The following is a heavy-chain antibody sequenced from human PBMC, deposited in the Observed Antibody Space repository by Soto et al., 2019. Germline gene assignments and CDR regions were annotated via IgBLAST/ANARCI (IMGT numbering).Heavy chain of an antibody. CDR3: ATRMYSTSWYYFVS. V-gene: IGHV3-23*01. J-gene: IGHJ4*02. Sequence: EVQLLESGGGFVQPGGSLRLSCAASGFTFTNYALSWVRQAPGKGLEWVSTIGGGSGSTSYADSVKGRFSISRENSKNNLYLPKGKLGGGETGLYYCATRMYSTSWYYFVSWGQGTLVTVSS. CDR1: GFTFTNYA. CDR2: IGGGSGST. D-gene: IGHD6-13*01.